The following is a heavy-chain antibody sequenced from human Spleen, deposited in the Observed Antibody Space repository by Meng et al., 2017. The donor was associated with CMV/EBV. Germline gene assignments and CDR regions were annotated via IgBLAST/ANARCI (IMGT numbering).Heavy chain of an antibody. Sequence: GSLRLSCSVSNGSVSSGSYSWSWIRQPPGKELEWIGYIYYRGSTAYNPSLKSRVTISVDTSKNQVSLKVNSVTAADTAVYYCARVRGVFRFLVDSWGQGTLVTVSS. V-gene: IGHV4-61*01. CDR2: IYYRGST. CDR3: ARVRGVFRFLVDS. J-gene: IGHJ4*02. CDR1: NGSVSSGSYS. D-gene: IGHD3-3*01.